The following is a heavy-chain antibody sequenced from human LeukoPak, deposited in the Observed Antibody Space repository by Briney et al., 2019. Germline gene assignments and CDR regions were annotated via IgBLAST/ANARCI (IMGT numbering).Heavy chain of an antibody. CDR2: IYSGGST. D-gene: IGHD2-2*01. V-gene: IGHV3-66*01. CDR3: AKEYRGPVSFFDY. Sequence: GGSLRLSCAASGFTVSNNDMSWVRQAPGKGLEWVSVIYSGGSTYYADSVKGRFTISRDNSKNTLYLQMNSLRAEDTAVYYCAKEYRGPVSFFDYWGQGTLVTVSS. CDR1: GFTVSNND. J-gene: IGHJ4*02.